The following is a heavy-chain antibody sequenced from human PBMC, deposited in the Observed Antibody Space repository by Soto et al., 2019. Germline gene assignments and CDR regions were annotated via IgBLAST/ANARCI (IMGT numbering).Heavy chain of an antibody. CDR2: ISTNGGST. D-gene: IGHD3-22*01. J-gene: IGHJ4*02. V-gene: IGHV3-64D*06. CDR3: VKGEYYYDSSGYYPFDY. Sequence: HPGGSLGLSCSASGFTFSMDAMHWVRQAPGKGLEYVSSISTNGGSTDYADSVKGRFTISRDNSKNTVYLQMSSLRVEDTAVYYCVKGEYYYDSSGYYPFDYWGQGT. CDR1: GFTFSMDA.